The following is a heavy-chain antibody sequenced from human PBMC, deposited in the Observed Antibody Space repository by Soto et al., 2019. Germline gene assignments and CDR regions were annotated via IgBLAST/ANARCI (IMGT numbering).Heavy chain of an antibody. Sequence: PGGSLSLSCAASGFTFSIYGMHWVRQAPGKGLEWVAVISYDGRNKYYADAVKGRFTISRDNSKNTLYLQMSSLRAEDTAVYYCVKDGSSGWPYFYDMDVWGQGTTVTV. CDR3: VKDGSSGWPYFYDMDV. V-gene: IGHV3-30*18. CDR1: GFTFSIYG. CDR2: ISYDGRNK. D-gene: IGHD6-19*01. J-gene: IGHJ6*02.